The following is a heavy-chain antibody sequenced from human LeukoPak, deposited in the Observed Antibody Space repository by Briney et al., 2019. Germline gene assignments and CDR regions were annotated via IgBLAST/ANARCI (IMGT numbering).Heavy chain of an antibody. CDR3: ARPSIPSAAASALDI. CDR1: GGSISSGSYY. D-gene: IGHD2-2*01. Sequence: SQTLSLTCTVSGGSISSGSYYWSWIRQPAGKGLEWIGRIYTSGSTNYNPSLKSRATMSVDTSKNQVSLKMTSVTVADTAVYYCARPSIPSAAASALDIWGQGTMVTVS. V-gene: IGHV4-61*02. J-gene: IGHJ3*02. CDR2: IYTSGST.